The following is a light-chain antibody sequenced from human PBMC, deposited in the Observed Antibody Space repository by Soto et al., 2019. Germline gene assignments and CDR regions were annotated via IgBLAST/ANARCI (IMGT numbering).Light chain of an antibody. J-gene: IGKJ1*01. V-gene: IGKV1-5*01. Sequence: DMQMSQSPYTLSASVGDRVTISCRASQTISSSLAWYQQKPGKAPKLLICDASTLQSGVPSRFSGSESGTEFILTISGLQPDDFATYYCQQCHGYSLTFGQGTTGDIK. CDR3: QQCHGYSLT. CDR1: QTISSS. CDR2: DAS.